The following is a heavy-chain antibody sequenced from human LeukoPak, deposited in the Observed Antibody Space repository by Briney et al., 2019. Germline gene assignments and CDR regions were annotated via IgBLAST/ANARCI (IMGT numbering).Heavy chain of an antibody. CDR2: INTDGSST. CDR1: GFTFSSYS. V-gene: IGHV3-74*01. D-gene: IGHD3-3*01. J-gene: IGHJ3*02. Sequence: PGGSLRLSCAASGFTFSSYSMNWVRQAPGKGLVWVSRINTDGSSTDYADSVKGRFTISRDNAKKTLYLQMNSLRAEDTAVYYCARELHSYYDFWSGIQDAFDIWGQGTMVTVSS. CDR3: ARELHSYYDFWSGIQDAFDI.